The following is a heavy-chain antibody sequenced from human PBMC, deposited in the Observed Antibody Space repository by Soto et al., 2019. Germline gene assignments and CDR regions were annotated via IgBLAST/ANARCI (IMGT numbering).Heavy chain of an antibody. CDR3: ARGANYYDSSGTQEFDY. J-gene: IGHJ4*02. CDR1: GYPFTSYG. CDR2: ISAYNGNT. Sequence: GGSVKVSYKASGYPFTSYGISWVRQAPGQGLEWMGWISAYNGNTNYAQRLQGRVTMTTDTSTSTAYMELRSLRSDDTAVYYCARGANYYDSSGTQEFDYWGQGTMVTVSS. D-gene: IGHD3-22*01. V-gene: IGHV1-18*04.